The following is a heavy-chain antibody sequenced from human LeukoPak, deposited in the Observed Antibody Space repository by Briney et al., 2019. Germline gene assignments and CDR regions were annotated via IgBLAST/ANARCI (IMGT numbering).Heavy chain of an antibody. CDR3: ARLREHSYYYCGMDA. Sequence: SETLSLTCIVAGGSLTHFYCSWDRQPPGKGLEWIGYIYYSGSTNYNPSLKSRVTISVDTSQRQFSLKLSSVTAADTAVYYCARLREHSYYYCGMDAWGQGTTVTVSS. CDR2: IYYSGST. D-gene: IGHD2-21*01. CDR1: GGSLTHFY. J-gene: IGHJ6*02. V-gene: IGHV4-59*08.